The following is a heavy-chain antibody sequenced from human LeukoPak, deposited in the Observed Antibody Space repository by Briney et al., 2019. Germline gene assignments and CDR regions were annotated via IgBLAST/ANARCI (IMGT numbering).Heavy chain of an antibody. CDR3: ARLASTGYSYGHFDY. CDR1: GGTFSSYA. V-gene: IGHV1-69*04. CDR2: IIPIFGIA. J-gene: IGHJ4*02. D-gene: IGHD5-18*01. Sequence: SVKVSCKASGGTFSSYAISWVRQAPGQVLEWMGRIIPIFGIANYAQKFQGRVTITADKSTSTAYMELSSLKSEDTAVYYCARLASTGYSYGHFDYWGQGTLVTVSS.